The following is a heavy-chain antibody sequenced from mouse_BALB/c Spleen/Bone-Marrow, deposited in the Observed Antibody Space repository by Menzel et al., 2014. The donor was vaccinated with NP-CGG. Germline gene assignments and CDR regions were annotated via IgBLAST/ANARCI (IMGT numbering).Heavy chain of an antibody. CDR2: INPSTGYT. D-gene: IGHD1-1*01. Sequence: VQRVESGAGLAKPGASVKMSCKASGYTFTNYWMHWVKQRPGQGLEWIGYINPSTGYTEYNQKFKDKATLTADKSSSTAYMQLSSLTSEDSAVYYCARIYYYGRDYWGQGTTLTVSS. J-gene: IGHJ2*01. CDR3: ARIYYYGRDY. V-gene: IGHV1-7*01. CDR1: GYTFTNYW.